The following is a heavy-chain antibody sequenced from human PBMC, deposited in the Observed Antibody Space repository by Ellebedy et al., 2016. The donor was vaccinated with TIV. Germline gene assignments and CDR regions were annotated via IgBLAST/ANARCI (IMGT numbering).Heavy chain of an antibody. D-gene: IGHD4-17*01. CDR1: GVSINSHY. CDR3: ASSPYGDYGLGY. CDR2: IHHTGTT. Sequence: SETLSLXCTVSGVSINSHYWSWIRQPTGRGLEWVGWIHHTGTTNHNPSLKSRVTLLVDTSKSQFSLRLSSVTTADTAVYYCASSPYGDYGLGYWGQGTLVTVAS. J-gene: IGHJ4*02. V-gene: IGHV4-59*11.